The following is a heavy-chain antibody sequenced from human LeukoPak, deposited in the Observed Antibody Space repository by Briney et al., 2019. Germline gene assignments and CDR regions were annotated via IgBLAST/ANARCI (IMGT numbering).Heavy chain of an antibody. J-gene: IGHJ4*02. Sequence: GGSLRLSCAASGFTFSSYGMHWVRQTPGKGLEWVAVIWYDGSNKYYADSVKGRFTISRDNSKNTLYLQTNSLRAEDTAVYYCAREPMVYSYYFDYWGQGTLVTVSS. CDR3: AREPMVYSYYFDY. V-gene: IGHV3-33*01. CDR2: IWYDGSNK. D-gene: IGHD2-8*01. CDR1: GFTFSSYG.